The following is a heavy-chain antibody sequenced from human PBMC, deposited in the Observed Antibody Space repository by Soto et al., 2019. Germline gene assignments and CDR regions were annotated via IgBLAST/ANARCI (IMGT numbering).Heavy chain of an antibody. J-gene: IGHJ5*02. CDR3: AKCTVGTVLSSGWCNWFDP. V-gene: IGHV3-23*01. CDR2: IRPSSAGT. CDR1: GFTFISHA. D-gene: IGHD6-19*01. Sequence: EVQLLESGGGLVQPGGSLRLSCATTGFTFISHAMTWVRQAPGKGLEWVSAIRPSSAGTFYADSVKGRFTISREDSKNLLHLQMNSLRPEDTAVYYCAKCTVGTVLSSGWCNWFDPWGQGTLVTVSS.